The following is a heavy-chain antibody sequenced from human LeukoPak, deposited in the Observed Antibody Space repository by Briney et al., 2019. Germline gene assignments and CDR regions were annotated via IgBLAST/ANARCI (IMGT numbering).Heavy chain of an antibody. Sequence: SQTLSLTCTVSGGSISSGGYYWSWIRQHPGKGLEWIGYIYYSGSTYYNPSLKSRVTISVDTSKNQFSLKLSSVTAADTAVYYCARVVGAAAGLPPFDYWGQGTLVTVSS. CDR3: ARVVGAAAGLPPFDY. D-gene: IGHD6-13*01. CDR1: GGSISSGGYY. V-gene: IGHV4-31*03. J-gene: IGHJ4*02. CDR2: IYYSGST.